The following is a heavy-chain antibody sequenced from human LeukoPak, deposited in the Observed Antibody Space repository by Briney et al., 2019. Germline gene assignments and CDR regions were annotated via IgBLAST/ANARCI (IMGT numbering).Heavy chain of an antibody. D-gene: IGHD3/OR15-3a*01. CDR2: IYYSGST. CDR1: AGSISSYY. CDR3: ARGRPDFWTNFYTYFLDS. V-gene: IGHV4-59*01. J-gene: IGHJ4*02. Sequence: SETLSLTCIVSAGSISSYYWTWIRQPPGKGLERIGYIYYSGSTNYSPSLKSRVAISLDTSKNQFSLKLSSVTAADTATYYCARGRPDFWTNFYTYFLDSWGQGTLVTVSS.